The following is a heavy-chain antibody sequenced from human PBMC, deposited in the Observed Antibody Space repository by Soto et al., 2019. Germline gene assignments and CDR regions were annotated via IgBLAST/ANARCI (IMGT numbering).Heavy chain of an antibody. CDR3: ARSQILLWFGELPYYFDY. V-gene: IGHV4-34*01. CDR1: GGSFSGYY. CDR2: INHSGST. D-gene: IGHD3-10*01. Sequence: PSETLSLTCAVYGGSFSGYYWSWIRQPPGKGLEWIGEINHSGSTNYNPSLKSRVTISVDTSKNQFSLKLSSVTAADTAVCYCARSQILLWFGELPYYFDYWGQGTLVTVSS. J-gene: IGHJ4*02.